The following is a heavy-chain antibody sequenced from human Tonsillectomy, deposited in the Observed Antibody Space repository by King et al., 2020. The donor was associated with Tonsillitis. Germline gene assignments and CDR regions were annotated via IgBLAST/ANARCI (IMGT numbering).Heavy chain of an antibody. J-gene: IGHJ4*02. D-gene: IGHD3-3*01. V-gene: IGHV3-7*01. Sequence: VQLVESGGDLVQPGGSLRLPCAASGFTFSTYWMAWVRQAPGKGLEWVANIRQDGSDKYYVDSVKGRFTFSRDNAKNSVYLQINSLRADDTAVYYCVTFWSGYFDHWGQGTLVTVSS. CDR3: VTFWSGYFDH. CDR2: IRQDGSDK. CDR1: GFTFSTYW.